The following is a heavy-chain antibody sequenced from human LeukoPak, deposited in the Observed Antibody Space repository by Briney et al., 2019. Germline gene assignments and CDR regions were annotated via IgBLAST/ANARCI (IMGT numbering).Heavy chain of an antibody. CDR3: ARVHCSGGNCYSSGY. CDR2: SRNKANSYST. Sequence: GGSLRLSCAASGFTFSDHYMDWVRHAPGKGLECVVRSRNKANSYSTEYDASVKGRFTISRDDSKNSVYLQMNSLKTEDTAVYYCARVHCSGGNCYSSGYWGQGTLVTVSS. J-gene: IGHJ4*02. D-gene: IGHD2-15*01. V-gene: IGHV3-72*01. CDR1: GFTFSDHY.